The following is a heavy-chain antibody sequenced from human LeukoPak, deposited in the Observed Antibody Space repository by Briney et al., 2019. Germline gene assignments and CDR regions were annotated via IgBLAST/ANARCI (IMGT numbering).Heavy chain of an antibody. V-gene: IGHV3-33*06. CDR1: GFTFSSYG. Sequence: GGSLRLSCAASGFTFSSYGMHWVRQAPGKGLEWVAVIWYDGSNKYYADSGKGRFTISRDNSKNTLYLQMNSLRAEDTAVYYCAKDFLEMAYYFDYWGQGTLVTVSS. J-gene: IGHJ4*02. CDR2: IWYDGSNK. CDR3: AKDFLEMAYYFDY. D-gene: IGHD5-24*01.